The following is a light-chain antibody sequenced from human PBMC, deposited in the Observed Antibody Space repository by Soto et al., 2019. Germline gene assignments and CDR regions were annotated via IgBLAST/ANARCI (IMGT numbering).Light chain of an antibody. J-gene: IGLJ3*02. Sequence: CSGSNSNIGSNAVNWYQQVPGRAPKLLVYDNNQRPSGVPDRLSGSKSGTSASLAISGLQSEDEADYYCAAWDDRLKAVVFGGGTKVTVL. V-gene: IGLV1-44*01. CDR1: NSNIGSNA. CDR3: AAWDDRLKAVV. CDR2: DNN.